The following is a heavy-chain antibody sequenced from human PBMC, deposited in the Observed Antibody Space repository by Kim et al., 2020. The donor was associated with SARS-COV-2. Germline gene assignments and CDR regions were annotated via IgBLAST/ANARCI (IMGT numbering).Heavy chain of an antibody. CDR1: GFTFSNAW. J-gene: IGHJ4*02. Sequence: GGSLRLSCAASGFTFSNAWMSWVRQAPGKGLEWVGRIKSKTDGGTTDYAAPVKGRFTIARDDSKNTLYLQMNSLKTEDTAVYYCTTDLSSGYYPIGYWGQGTLVTVSS. V-gene: IGHV3-15*01. CDR3: TTDLSSGYYPIGY. D-gene: IGHD3-22*01. CDR2: IKSKTDGGTT.